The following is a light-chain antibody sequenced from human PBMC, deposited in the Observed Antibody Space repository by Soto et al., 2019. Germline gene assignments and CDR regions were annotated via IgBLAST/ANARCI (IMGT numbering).Light chain of an antibody. J-gene: IGKJ2*01. CDR3: QQYGSSPYT. V-gene: IGKV3-20*01. CDR2: GAS. CDR1: QNFGNTF. Sequence: IVLTQSPGTLSLSPGERATLSCRASQNFGNTFLAWYQQKPGQAPRLLIYGASSRATGIPERISGSGSGTDFTLTISGLEPEDFAVYFCQQYGSSPYTFGQGTKLEIK.